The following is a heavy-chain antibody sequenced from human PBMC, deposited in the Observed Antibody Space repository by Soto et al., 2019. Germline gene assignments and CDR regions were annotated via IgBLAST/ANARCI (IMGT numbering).Heavy chain of an antibody. CDR3: ARMAQGYEDTFDI. D-gene: IGHD2-2*01. Sequence: PSETLSLTCAVSGGSISSSNWWSCVRQPPGKGLEWIGKIYNSGSTNYNPSLESRFTISVDKSKNQFSLKLSTVNAADTAVYYCARMAQGYEDTFDIRGQRTMVTVSS. CDR2: IYNSGST. CDR1: GGSISSSNW. J-gene: IGHJ3*02. V-gene: IGHV4-4*02.